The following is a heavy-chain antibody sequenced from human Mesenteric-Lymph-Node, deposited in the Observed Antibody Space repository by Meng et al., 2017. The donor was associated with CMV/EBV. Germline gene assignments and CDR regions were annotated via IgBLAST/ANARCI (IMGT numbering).Heavy chain of an antibody. D-gene: IGHD3-16*02. V-gene: IGHV1-46*01. CDR2: INPSGGST. CDR1: GYTFTSHY. Sequence: ASVKVSCKASGYTFTSHYMHWVRQAPGQGLEWMGIINPSGGSTSYAQKFQGRVTMTRDTSTSTVYMELSSLRSEDTAVYYCASGRGSYRSWFDPWGQGTLVTVSS. J-gene: IGHJ5*02. CDR3: ASGRGSYRSWFDP.